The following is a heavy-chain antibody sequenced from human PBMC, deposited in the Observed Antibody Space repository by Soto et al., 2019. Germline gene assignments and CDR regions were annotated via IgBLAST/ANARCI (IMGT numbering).Heavy chain of an antibody. D-gene: IGHD3-10*01. J-gene: IGHJ4*02. CDR1: GGSISSSRYY. CDR3: ARLPYNYYGAGREVY. Sequence: QLQLQESGPGLVKPSETLSLTCTVSGGSISSSRYYWGWIRQPPGKGLEWIGSIYYSGCTYYNPSLKSRVTKSVDTSKNQSSLKLSSVTAADTAVYYCARLPYNYYGAGREVYWGQGTLVPVSS. CDR2: IYYSGCT. V-gene: IGHV4-39*01.